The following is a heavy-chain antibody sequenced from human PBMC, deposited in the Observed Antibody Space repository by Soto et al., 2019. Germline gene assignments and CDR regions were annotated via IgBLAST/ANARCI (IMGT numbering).Heavy chain of an antibody. Sequence: VKVSCKASGDSFRSYSLSWVRHAPGQGLEWIGGFIPIFGTPHYAQNFQGRLTISADESTSTVSMDLSSLRSEDTAVYYCAWARGVVDNYYYYGMDVWGQGTTVTVSS. CDR1: GDSFRSYS. J-gene: IGHJ6*02. D-gene: IGHD3-22*01. CDR2: FIPIFGTP. CDR3: AWARGVVDNYYYYGMDV. V-gene: IGHV1-69*13.